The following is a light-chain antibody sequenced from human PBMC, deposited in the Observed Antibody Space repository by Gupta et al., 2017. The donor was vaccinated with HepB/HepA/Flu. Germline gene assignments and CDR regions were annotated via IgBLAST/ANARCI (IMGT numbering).Light chain of an antibody. CDR2: ASS. CDR3: QRRYRPPPFT. Sequence: TRLPRAASSLSASVGYRVTITCRASQSISSYFNWYQQKPGKAPKLLIDASSSLQSGVPSSVMSIGYGTEFTLTISSKRPEDGATYYWQRRYRPPPFTFGQGTKVEIK. CDR1: QSISSY. V-gene: IGKV1-39*01. J-gene: IGKJ1*01.